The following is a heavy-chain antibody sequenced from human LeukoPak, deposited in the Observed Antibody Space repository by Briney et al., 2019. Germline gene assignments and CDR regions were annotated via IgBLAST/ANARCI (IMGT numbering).Heavy chain of an antibody. Sequence: GGSLRLSCAASGFTFSSYSMNWVRQAPGKGLEWVSSISSSSSYIYYADSVKGRFTISRDNAKNSLYLQMNSLRAEDTAVYYCARDPVERFGGDNWFDPWGQGTLVTVSS. CDR3: ARDPVERFGGDNWFDP. CDR2: ISSSSSYI. J-gene: IGHJ5*02. D-gene: IGHD3-10*01. V-gene: IGHV3-21*01. CDR1: GFTFSSYS.